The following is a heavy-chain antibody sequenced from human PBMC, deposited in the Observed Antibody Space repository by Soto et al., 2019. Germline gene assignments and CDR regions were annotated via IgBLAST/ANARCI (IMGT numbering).Heavy chain of an antibody. CDR1: GFTFRRSA. Sequence: GSLRRSCSASGFTFRRSAMHWVRQAPGKGLEFVSAINTNGNITYYADSVKGRFTISRDNSKNTLFLQMNSLRAEDTAVYYCARGEPSYSSFDYWGQGTLVTVSS. D-gene: IGHD1-26*01. CDR2: INTNGNIT. CDR3: ARGEPSYSSFDY. V-gene: IGHV3-64*04. J-gene: IGHJ4*02.